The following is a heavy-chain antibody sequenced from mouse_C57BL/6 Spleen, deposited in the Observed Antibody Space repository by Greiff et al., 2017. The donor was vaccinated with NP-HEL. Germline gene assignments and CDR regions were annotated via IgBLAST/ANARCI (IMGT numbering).Heavy chain of an antibody. J-gene: IGHJ3*01. CDR2: IDPTSGGT. CDR1: GYTFTSYW. CDR3: ARDADYSFAY. Sequence: VQLQQSGAELVKPGASVKLSCTASGYTFTSYWMHWVKQRPGRGLEWIGRIDPTSGGTKYNEKFKSKATLTVDKPTSTAYMQLSSLTSEDSAVYYCARDADYSFAYWGQGTLVTVSA. V-gene: IGHV1-72*01. D-gene: IGHD1-1*01.